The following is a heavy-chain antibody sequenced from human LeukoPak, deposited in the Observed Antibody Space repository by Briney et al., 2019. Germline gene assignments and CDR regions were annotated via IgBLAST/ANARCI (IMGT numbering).Heavy chain of an antibody. CDR1: DGSISSYY. D-gene: IGHD3-22*01. CDR3: ARLGTRTFYYYYDSSGLHFDY. V-gene: IGHV4-59*12. Sequence: SETLSLTCTVADGSISSYYWSWIRQPTGKGLEWLGYIYYSGSTNYNPSLKSRVTISVDTSKNQFSLKLSSVTAADTAVYYCARLGTRTFYYYYDSSGLHFDYWGQGTLVTVSS. CDR2: IYYSGST. J-gene: IGHJ4*02.